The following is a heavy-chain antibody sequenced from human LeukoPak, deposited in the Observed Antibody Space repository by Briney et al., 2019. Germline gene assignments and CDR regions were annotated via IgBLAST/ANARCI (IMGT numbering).Heavy chain of an antibody. Sequence: GGSLRLSCAASGFTFSSYEMNGVRQAPGKGLEGVSYISSSGSTIYYADSVKGRFTISRDNANNSLYLQMNSLRAEDTAVYYCARDVVEQQLDLDYWGQGTLVTVSS. V-gene: IGHV3-48*03. D-gene: IGHD6-13*01. CDR2: ISSSGSTI. CDR1: GFTFSSYE. CDR3: ARDVVEQQLDLDY. J-gene: IGHJ4*02.